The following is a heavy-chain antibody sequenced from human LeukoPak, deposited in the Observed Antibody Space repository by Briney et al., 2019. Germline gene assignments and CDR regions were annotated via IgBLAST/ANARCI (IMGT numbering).Heavy chain of an antibody. J-gene: IGHJ1*01. Sequence: PSETLSLTCTVSGGSISSHYWSWIRQPPGKGLEWIGYIYYSGSTDYNPSLKSRVTISVDTSKNQFSLKLSSVTAADTAVYYCARVEYQLLYWRYFQHWGQGTLVTVSS. CDR3: ARVEYQLLYWRYFQH. V-gene: IGHV4-59*11. CDR1: GGSISSHY. D-gene: IGHD2-2*02. CDR2: IYYSGST.